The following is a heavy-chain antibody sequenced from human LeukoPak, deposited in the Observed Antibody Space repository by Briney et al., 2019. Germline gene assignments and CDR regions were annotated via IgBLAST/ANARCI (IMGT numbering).Heavy chain of an antibody. V-gene: IGHV4-59*08. CDR2: IFHTGSGST. D-gene: IGHD3-3*01. J-gene: IGHJ6*03. CDR1: GGSISPYY. Sequence: SETLSLTCTVSGGSISPYYWSWIRQPPGKGLEWIGYIFHTGSGSTSHNPSLKSRVTISVDTSKNQFSLNLNSVTAADTAVYYCARSTIFGVALNYYYYMDVWGKGTTVTVSS. CDR3: ARSTIFGVALNYYYYMDV.